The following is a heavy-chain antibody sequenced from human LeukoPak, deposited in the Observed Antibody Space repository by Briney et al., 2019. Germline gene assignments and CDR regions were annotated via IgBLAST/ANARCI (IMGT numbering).Heavy chain of an antibody. CDR1: GYTFTSYS. V-gene: IGHV1-46*01. D-gene: IGHD3-3*01. CDR3: ARAISPVAYYGMDV. J-gene: IGHJ6*02. Sequence: ASVKVSCKASGYTFTSYSVHWVCQAPGQGLDWMGIINPSGGSTSYAQKFQGRVTMTRDTSTRTVYMQLSSLRTEDTAVYYCARAISPVAYYGMDVWGRGTTVSVSS. CDR2: INPSGGST.